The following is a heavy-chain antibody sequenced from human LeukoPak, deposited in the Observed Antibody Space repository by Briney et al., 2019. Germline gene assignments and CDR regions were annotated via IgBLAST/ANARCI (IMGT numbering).Heavy chain of an antibody. CDR1: GGSFSGYY. D-gene: IGHD3-10*01. V-gene: IGHV4-34*01. CDR3: ARSTRARLLWFGELLYGLDY. J-gene: IGHJ4*02. CDR2: INHSGST. Sequence: PAETLSLTCAVYGGSFSGYYWSWIRQPPGKGLEWIGEINHSGSTNYNASLKSRLTISVDTSNNQFSLKLSFLTAADTAVYYCARSTRARLLWFGELLYGLDYWGQGTLVTVSS.